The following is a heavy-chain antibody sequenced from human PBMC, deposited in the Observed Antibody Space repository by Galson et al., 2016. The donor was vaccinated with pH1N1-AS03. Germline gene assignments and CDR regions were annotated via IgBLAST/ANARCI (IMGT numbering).Heavy chain of an antibody. V-gene: IGHV1-18*04. J-gene: IGHJ5*02. CDR3: ARAAPFDP. Sequence: SVKVSRKASGYTFPNFGMSWVRQAPGQGLEWMGWISPYNGNAQYAQRLEGRVTMTTDTSTNTAYLELRSLTYDDTAVYYCARAAPFDPWGHGTLVIVSS. D-gene: IGHD2-15*01. CDR1: GYTFPNFG. CDR2: ISPYNGNA.